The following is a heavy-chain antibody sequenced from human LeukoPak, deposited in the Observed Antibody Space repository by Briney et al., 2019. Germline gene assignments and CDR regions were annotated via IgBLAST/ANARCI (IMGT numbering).Heavy chain of an antibody. J-gene: IGHJ4*02. V-gene: IGHV4-30-4*08. Sequence: SETLSLTCTVSGGSISSGDYYWSWIRQPPGKGLEWIGYIYYSGRTYYNPSLKSRVTISVDTSKNQFSLKLSSVTAADTAVYYCARESIGGNPFDYWGQGTLDTVSS. CDR2: IYYSGRT. CDR1: GGSISSGDYY. CDR3: ARESIGGNPFDY. D-gene: IGHD4-23*01.